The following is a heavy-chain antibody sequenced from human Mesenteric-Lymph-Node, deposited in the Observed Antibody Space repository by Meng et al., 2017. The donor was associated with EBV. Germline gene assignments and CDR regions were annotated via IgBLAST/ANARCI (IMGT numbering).Heavy chain of an antibody. D-gene: IGHD6-19*01. V-gene: IGHV3-33*03. J-gene: IGHJ5*01. CDR3: VKTGIAVAGALDS. Sequence: DSVKGRFTISRDNAKNTLCLQMNSLRAEDTAVYYCVKTGIAVAGALDSWGRGTLVTVSS.